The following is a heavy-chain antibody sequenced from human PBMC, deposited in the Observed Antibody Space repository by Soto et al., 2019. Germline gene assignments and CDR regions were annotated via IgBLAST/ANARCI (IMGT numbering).Heavy chain of an antibody. CDR1: GYTFTSYG. Sequence: QVQLVQSGAEGKKPGASVKVSCKASGYTFTSYGISWVRQAPGQGLEWMGWISAYNGNTKYAQKLQGRVTMPTDTSTSIASVVATRRSSPDTAVNYCAREPNYSAYWGQGTLVTSSS. CDR2: ISAYNGNT. J-gene: IGHJ4*02. CDR3: AREPNYSAY. V-gene: IGHV1-18*01.